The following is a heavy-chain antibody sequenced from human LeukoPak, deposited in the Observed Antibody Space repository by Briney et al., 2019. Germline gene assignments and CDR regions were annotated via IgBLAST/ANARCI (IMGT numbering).Heavy chain of an antibody. V-gene: IGHV4-38-2*02. D-gene: IGHD3-10*01. CDR1: GYSISSGYY. CDR3: ARPRLLYGSGPTLV. Sequence: SETLSLTCTVSGYSISSGYYWGWIRQPPGKGLEWIGSIYYSGNTYYNASLKSQVSISIDTSKNQFSLKLTSVTAADTAVYYCARPRLLYGSGPTLVWGPGTLVTVSS. J-gene: IGHJ4*02. CDR2: IYYSGNT.